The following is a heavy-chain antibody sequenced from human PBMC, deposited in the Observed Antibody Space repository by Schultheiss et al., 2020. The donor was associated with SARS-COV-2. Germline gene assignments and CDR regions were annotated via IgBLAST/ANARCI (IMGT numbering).Heavy chain of an antibody. V-gene: IGHV3-21*01. J-gene: IGHJ6*02. D-gene: IGHD4-17*01. CDR3: ARDGWATVTTFYSSFNYYYYYGMDV. CDR1: GFTFSSYS. Sequence: GSLRLSCAASGFTFSSYSMNWVRQAPGKGLEWVSSISSSSSYIYYADSVKGRFTISRDNAKNSLYLQMNSLRAEDTAVYYCARDGWATVTTFYSSFNYYYYYGMDVWGQGTTVTVSS. CDR2: ISSSSSYI.